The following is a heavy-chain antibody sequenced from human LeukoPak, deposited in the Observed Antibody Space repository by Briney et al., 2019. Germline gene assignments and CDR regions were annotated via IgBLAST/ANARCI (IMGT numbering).Heavy chain of an antibody. Sequence: SETLSLTCTVSGGSISSYYWSWIRQPPGKGLEWIGYIYYSGSTNYSPSLKSRVTISVDTSKNQFSLKLNSVTAADTAVYYCARGGRYSGYDFDYWGQGTLVTVSS. V-gene: IGHV4-59*01. D-gene: IGHD5-12*01. CDR1: GGSISSYY. CDR3: ARGGRYSGYDFDY. CDR2: IYYSGST. J-gene: IGHJ4*02.